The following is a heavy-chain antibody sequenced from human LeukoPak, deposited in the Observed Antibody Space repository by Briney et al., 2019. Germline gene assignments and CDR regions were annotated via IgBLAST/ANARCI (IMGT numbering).Heavy chain of an antibody. CDR1: GFTFSGYS. Sequence: GGSLRLSCAASGFTFSGYSMNWVRQAPGKGLEWVAFIRYDGSNKYYADSVKGRFTISRDNSKNTLYLQMNSLRAEDTAVYYCASSRLQSYCSGGSCYSDWFDPWGQGTLVTVSS. V-gene: IGHV3-30*02. J-gene: IGHJ5*02. D-gene: IGHD2-15*01. CDR3: ASSRLQSYCSGGSCYSDWFDP. CDR2: IRYDGSNK.